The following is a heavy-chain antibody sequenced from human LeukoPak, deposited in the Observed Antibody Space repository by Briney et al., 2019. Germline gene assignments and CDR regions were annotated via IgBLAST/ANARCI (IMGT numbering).Heavy chain of an antibody. D-gene: IGHD2-15*01. Sequence: GRSLRLSCAASGFTFDDYAMHWVRQAPGKGLEWVSGISWSSGSIGYADSVKGRFTISRDNAKNSLYLQMNSLRAEDTALYYCAKEVVAATRWANWFDPWGQGTLVTVSS. CDR3: AKEVVAATRWANWFDP. CDR1: GFTFDDYA. CDR2: ISWSSGSI. J-gene: IGHJ5*02. V-gene: IGHV3-9*01.